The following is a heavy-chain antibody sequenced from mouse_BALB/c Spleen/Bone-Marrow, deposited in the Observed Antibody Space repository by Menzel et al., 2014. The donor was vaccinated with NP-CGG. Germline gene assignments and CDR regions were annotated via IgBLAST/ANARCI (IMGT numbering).Heavy chain of an antibody. V-gene: IGHV5-12-2*01. D-gene: IGHD2-1*01. Sequence: EVKLMESGGGLVQPGGSLKLSCAASGFTFSSYTMSWVRQTPEKGLEWVAYISNGGGSTYFPDTVKGRFTISRDNAKNTLYLQMSSLKSEDTAMYYCARQGVYYGKSYYAMDYWGQGTSVTVSS. CDR2: ISNGGGST. CDR1: GFTFSSYT. J-gene: IGHJ4*01. CDR3: ARQGVYYGKSYYAMDY.